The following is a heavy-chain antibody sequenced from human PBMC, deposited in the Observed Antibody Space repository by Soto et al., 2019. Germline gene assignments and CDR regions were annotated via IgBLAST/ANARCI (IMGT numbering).Heavy chain of an antibody. CDR1: GFTFSSHV. CDR3: ARSREIIASAGSFDY. J-gene: IGHJ4*02. D-gene: IGHD6-25*01. V-gene: IGHV3-23*01. Sequence: EVHLLESGGGLVQPGGSLRLSCAASGFTFSSHVMSWVRQAPGKGLEWVSGISTGGGSTDYADSVKGRFTISRDNSKNTLHLQMKSLRPEDTAVYYRARSREIIASAGSFDYWGQGTLVTVSS. CDR2: ISTGGGST.